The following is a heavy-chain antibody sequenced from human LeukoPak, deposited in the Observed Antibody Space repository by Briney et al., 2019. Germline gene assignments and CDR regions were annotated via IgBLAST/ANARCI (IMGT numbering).Heavy chain of an antibody. CDR1: GGSISSYY. CDR2: IYTSGST. V-gene: IGHV4-4*07. CDR3: ARVQWLVRSAYYYYYMDV. Sequence: SETLSLTCTVSGGSISSYYWSWIRQPAGKGLEWIGRIYTSGSTNYNPSLKSRVTMSVDTSKNQFSLKLSSVTAADTAVCYCARVQWLVRSAYYYYYMDVWGKGTTVTVSS. J-gene: IGHJ6*03. D-gene: IGHD6-19*01.